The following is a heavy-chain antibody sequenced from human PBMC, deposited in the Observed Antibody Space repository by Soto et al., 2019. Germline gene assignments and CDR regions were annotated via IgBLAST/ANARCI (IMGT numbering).Heavy chain of an antibody. D-gene: IGHD4-17*01. J-gene: IGHJ4*02. Sequence: SETLSLTCTFSGGSISSYYWSWIRQPTGKGLEWIGYIHYSGSTNYNPSLKSRVTISVDTSKNQFSLKLSSVTAADTAVYYCARRYGASFDYWGQGTLVTVSS. CDR3: ARRYGASFDY. CDR2: IHYSGST. CDR1: GGSISSYY. V-gene: IGHV4-59*01.